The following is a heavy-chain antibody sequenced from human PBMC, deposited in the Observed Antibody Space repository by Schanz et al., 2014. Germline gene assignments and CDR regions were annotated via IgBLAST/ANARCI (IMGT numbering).Heavy chain of an antibody. V-gene: IGHV4-4*02. CDR2: IYHRGST. CDR3: ARRSVSPSGNSYGYVVAWFDP. Sequence: QVQLQESGPGLVKPSGTLSLTCAVSGGSISSSNWWSWVRQPPGKGLEWIGEIYHRGSTNYKPSLKSRVPISADKSKNQFSLKLRSVTAADTAVYYCARRSVSPSGNSYGYVVAWFDPWGQGTLVTVSS. CDR1: GGSISSSNW. J-gene: IGHJ5*02. D-gene: IGHD5-18*01.